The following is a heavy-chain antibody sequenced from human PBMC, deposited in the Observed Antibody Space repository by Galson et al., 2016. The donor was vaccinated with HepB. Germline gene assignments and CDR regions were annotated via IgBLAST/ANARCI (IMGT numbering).Heavy chain of an antibody. J-gene: IGHJ4*02. Sequence: SLRLSCAASGFTFSSYAMHWVRQAPGKGLEWVAGISYDGINKYYADSVKGQFTISRDNSKNTLYLQMNSLRTEDTAVYYCARDRRGSSSWFFFDDWGQGTLVTVSS. CDR1: GFTFSSYA. V-gene: IGHV3-30-3*01. CDR3: ARDRRGSSSWFFFDD. CDR2: ISYDGINK. D-gene: IGHD6-13*01.